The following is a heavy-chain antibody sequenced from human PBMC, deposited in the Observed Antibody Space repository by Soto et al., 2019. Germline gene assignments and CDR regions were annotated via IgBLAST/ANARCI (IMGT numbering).Heavy chain of an antibody. J-gene: IGHJ4*02. Sequence: QVQLVESGGGVVQPGRSLRVSCAASGFTFSIYAMHWVRQAPGTGLEWVAVISYDGTKTYYADSVKGRFTISRDNSKNTVYLQMTSLRDEDTAVYYCAKDRVPRRQWLIDPFDSWGQGTLVTVSP. V-gene: IGHV3-30*18. CDR1: GFTFSIYA. D-gene: IGHD6-19*01. CDR3: AKDRVPRRQWLIDPFDS. CDR2: ISYDGTKT.